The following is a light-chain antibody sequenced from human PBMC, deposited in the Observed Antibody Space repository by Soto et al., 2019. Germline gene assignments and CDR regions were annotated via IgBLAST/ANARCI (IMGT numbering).Light chain of an antibody. CDR2: GTS. J-gene: IGKJ1*01. V-gene: IGKV3-15*01. Sequence: EIVMTQPPVTLSVSPGERATLSCRASQSVSSNLAWYQQKPGQAPRLLIYGTSTRATDIPARFSGSGSGTEFTLTISSLQSEDFAVYYCQQYNNHWTFGQGTKVDIQ. CDR1: QSVSSN. CDR3: QQYNNHWT.